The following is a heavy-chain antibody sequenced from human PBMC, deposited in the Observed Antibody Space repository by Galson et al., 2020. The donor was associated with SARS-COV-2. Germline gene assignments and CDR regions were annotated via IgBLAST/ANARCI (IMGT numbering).Heavy chain of an antibody. CDR1: GFTFSDYY. CDR3: ARDQVVVVVAATLPPTTYYYGMDV. CDR2: ISSSGSTI. J-gene: IGHJ6*02. D-gene: IGHD2-15*01. Sequence: GESLKISCAASGFTFSDYYMSWIRQAPGKGLEWVSYISSSGSTIYYADSVKGRFTISRDNDKNSLYLQMNSLRAEDTAVYYCARDQVVVVVAATLPPTTYYYGMDVWGQGTTVTVSS. V-gene: IGHV3-11*01.